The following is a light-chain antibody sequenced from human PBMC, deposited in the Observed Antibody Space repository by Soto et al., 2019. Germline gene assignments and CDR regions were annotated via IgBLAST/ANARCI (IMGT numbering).Light chain of an antibody. CDR3: SSYTSSSTYV. Sequence: QSVLTQPPSVSGAPGQRVTISCTGSSSNIGAGYDLHWYQQLPGKAPKLMIYEVSNRPSGVSNRFSGSKSGNTASLTISGLQAEDEADYYCSSYTSSSTYVFVTGSKVTVL. J-gene: IGLJ1*01. V-gene: IGLV1-40*01. CDR1: SSNIGAGYD. CDR2: EVS.